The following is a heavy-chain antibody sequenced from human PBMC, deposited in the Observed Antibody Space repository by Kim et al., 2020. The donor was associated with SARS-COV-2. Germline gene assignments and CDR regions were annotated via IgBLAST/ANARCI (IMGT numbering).Heavy chain of an antibody. CDR2: INAGNGNT. Sequence: ASVKVSCKASGYTFTSYAMHWVRQAPGQRLEWMGWINAGNGNTKYSQKFQGRVTITRDTSASTAYMELSSLRSEDTAVYYCARVVSGPEDPWYFDYWGQGTLVTVSS. CDR1: GYTFTSYA. V-gene: IGHV1-3*01. CDR3: ARVVSGPEDPWYFDY. J-gene: IGHJ4*02. D-gene: IGHD3-10*01.